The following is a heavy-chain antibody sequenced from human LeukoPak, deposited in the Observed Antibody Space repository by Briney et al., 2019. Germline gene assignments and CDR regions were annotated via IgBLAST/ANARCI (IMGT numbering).Heavy chain of an antibody. V-gene: IGHV4-38-2*01. Sequence: SETLSLTCAVSGYSISSGYYWGWIRQPPGKGLEWIGSIYHSGSTYYNPSLKSRVTISVDTSKNQFSLKLRSVTAADTAVYYCARHVTSIAAAGTVDYWGQGTLVTVSS. D-gene: IGHD6-13*01. CDR2: IYHSGST. CDR1: GYSISSGYY. J-gene: IGHJ4*02. CDR3: ARHVTSIAAAGTVDY.